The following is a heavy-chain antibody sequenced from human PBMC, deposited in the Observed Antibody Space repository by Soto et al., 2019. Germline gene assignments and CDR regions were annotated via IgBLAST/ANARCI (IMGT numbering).Heavy chain of an antibody. V-gene: IGHV2-5*02. CDR3: AHIRAALSDY. J-gene: IGHJ4*02. CDR1: GFSLSTSGVG. D-gene: IGHD3-10*01. Sequence: QITLKESGPTLVKPTQTLTLTCTFSGFSLSTSGVGVGWIRQPPGKALEWLALIYWDDDKRYSPSLKSRLTITEDTSKNQVVLTMTNMDPVDTATYYCAHIRAALSDYWGQGTLVTVSS. CDR2: IYWDDDK.